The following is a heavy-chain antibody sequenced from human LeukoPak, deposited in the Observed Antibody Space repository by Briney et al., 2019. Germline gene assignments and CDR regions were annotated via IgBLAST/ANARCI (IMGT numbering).Heavy chain of an antibody. CDR3: ARDARNALSSGWSNYYYYYMDV. D-gene: IGHD6-19*01. CDR2: IYYSGST. V-gene: IGHV4-39*07. J-gene: IGHJ6*03. Sequence: ASETLSLTCTVSGGSISSSSYYWGWIRQPPGKGLEWIGSIYYSGSTYYNPSLKSRVTISVDTSKNQFSLKLSSVTAADTAVYYCARDARNALSSGWSNYYYYYMDVWGKGTTVTISS. CDR1: GGSISSSSYY.